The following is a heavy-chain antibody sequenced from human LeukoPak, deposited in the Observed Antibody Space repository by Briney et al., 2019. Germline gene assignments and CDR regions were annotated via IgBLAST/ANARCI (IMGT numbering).Heavy chain of an antibody. CDR3: AREIAVAGTSPKWFDP. CDR1: GGSISSYY. Sequence: SETLSLTCTVSGGSISSYYWSWIRQPPGKGLEWIGYIYYSGSTNYNPSLKSRVTISVDTSKNQFSLKLSSVTAADTAVYYCAREIAVAGTSPKWFDPWGQGTLVTVSS. V-gene: IGHV4-59*12. D-gene: IGHD6-19*01. CDR2: IYYSGST. J-gene: IGHJ5*02.